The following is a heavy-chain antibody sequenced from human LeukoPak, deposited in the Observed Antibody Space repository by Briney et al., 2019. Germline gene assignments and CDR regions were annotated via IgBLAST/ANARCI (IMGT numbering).Heavy chain of an antibody. CDR2: ISGSGGST. Sequence: QAGGSLRLSCAASGFTFSSYGMSWVRQAPGKGLEWVSAISGSGGSTYYADSVKGRFTISRDNSKNTLYLQMNSLRAEDTAVYYCAKEVFSPYYFDYWGQGTLVTVSS. V-gene: IGHV3-23*01. J-gene: IGHJ4*02. CDR1: GFTFSSYG. CDR3: AKEVFSPYYFDY.